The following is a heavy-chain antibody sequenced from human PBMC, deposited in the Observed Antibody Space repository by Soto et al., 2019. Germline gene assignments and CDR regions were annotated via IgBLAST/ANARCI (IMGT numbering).Heavy chain of an antibody. D-gene: IGHD1-1*01. V-gene: IGHV1-8*01. CDR1: GYTFTSYD. CDR2: MNPNSGNT. J-gene: IGHJ6*02. CDR3: ARERTGTTSMDV. Sequence: QVQLVQSGAEVKKPGASVKVSCKASGYTFTSYDINWVRQATGQGLEWMGWMNPNSGNTGYPQKFPGRVTMTRKTSISNAYMELSSLRSEDTAVYYCARERTGTTSMDVWGQGTTVTVSS.